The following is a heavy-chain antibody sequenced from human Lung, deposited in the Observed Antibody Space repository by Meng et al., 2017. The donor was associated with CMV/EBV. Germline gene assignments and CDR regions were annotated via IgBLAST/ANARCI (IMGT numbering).Heavy chain of an antibody. CDR2: IYYSGST. CDR1: GGHIRSGVYY. J-gene: IGHJ4*02. D-gene: IGHD5-18*01. CDR3: ARALDTAMVTFDY. V-gene: IGHV4-30-4*08. Sequence: QGHLQATGPGLVNPSQTLSLTCTVSGGHIRSGVYYWSWIRQPPGKGLEWIGYIYYSGSTYYNPSLKSRVTISVDTSKNQFSLKLSSVTAADTAVYYCARALDTAMVTFDYWGQGTLVTVSS.